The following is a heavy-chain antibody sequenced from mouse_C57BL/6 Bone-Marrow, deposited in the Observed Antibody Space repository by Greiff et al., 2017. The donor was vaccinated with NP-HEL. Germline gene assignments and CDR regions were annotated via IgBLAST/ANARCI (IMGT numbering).Heavy chain of an antibody. CDR2: IYPGNSDT. J-gene: IGHJ1*03. CDR1: GYTFTSYW. Sequence: EVQLQQSGTVLARPGASVKMSCKTSGYTFTSYWMHWVKQRPGQGLEWIGAIYPGNSDTSYNQKFKGKAKLTAVTSTSTAYMELSSLTNEDSAVYYWTTITPVVAWYFDVWGTGTTVTVSS. V-gene: IGHV1-5*01. CDR3: TTITPVVAWYFDV. D-gene: IGHD1-1*01.